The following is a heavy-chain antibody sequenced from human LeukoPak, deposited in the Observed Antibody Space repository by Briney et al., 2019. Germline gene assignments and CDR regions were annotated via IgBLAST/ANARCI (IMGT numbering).Heavy chain of an antibody. CDR2: IGISSGNT. CDR1: GFTSSAYN. Sequence: GGSLRLSCAASGFTSSAYNMNWVRQAPGKGLEWISYIGISSGNTKYADSVKGRFTISGDKAKNSLYLQMNSLRVEDTAVYYCARDYKYAFDNWGQGTLVTVSS. CDR3: ARDYKYAFDN. D-gene: IGHD5-24*01. V-gene: IGHV3-48*01. J-gene: IGHJ4*02.